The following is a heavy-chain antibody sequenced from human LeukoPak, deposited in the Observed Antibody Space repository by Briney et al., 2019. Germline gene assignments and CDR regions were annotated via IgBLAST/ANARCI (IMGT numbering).Heavy chain of an antibody. J-gene: IGHJ4*02. CDR1: GFTVSSTY. D-gene: IGHD3-3*02. CDR2: LYSGGIT. V-gene: IGHV3-53*01. Sequence: PGGSLRLSCAASGFTVSSTYMSWVRQVPGQGLEWVSLLYSGGITFYAESVQGRFTISRDNSKNTLYLQMNSLRAEDTAIYYCARDSSSFPNCFDFWGQGTLVTVSS. CDR3: ARDSSSFPNCFDF.